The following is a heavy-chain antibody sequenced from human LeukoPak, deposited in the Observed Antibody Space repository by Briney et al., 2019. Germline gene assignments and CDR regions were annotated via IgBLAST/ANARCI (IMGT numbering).Heavy chain of an antibody. D-gene: IGHD2-8*01. CDR3: ARVAVSKVFDY. J-gene: IGHJ4*02. Sequence: SSETLSLTCTVSGYSISSGFYWGWIRQPPGKGLEWIGSIYHSESTYYNPSLNSRVTMSVDTSKNQFSLNLSSVTAADTAVYYCARVAVSKVFDYWGQGTLVTVSS. CDR2: IYHSEST. CDR1: GYSISSGFY. V-gene: IGHV4-38-2*02.